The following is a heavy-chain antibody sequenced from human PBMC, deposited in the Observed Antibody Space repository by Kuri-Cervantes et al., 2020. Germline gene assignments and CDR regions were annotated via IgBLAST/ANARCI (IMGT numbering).Heavy chain of an antibody. D-gene: IGHD2-21*02. CDR3: ARDPATYCGGDCYSFGAFDI. CDR2: IWYDGSNK. J-gene: IGHJ3*02. Sequence: GESLKISCAASGFTFSDYYMSWIRQAPGKGLEWVAVIWYDGSNKYYADSVKGRFTISRDNSKNTLYLQMNSLRAEDTAVYYCARDPATYCGGDCYSFGAFDIWGQGTMVTVSS. CDR1: GFTFSDYY. V-gene: IGHV3-33*08.